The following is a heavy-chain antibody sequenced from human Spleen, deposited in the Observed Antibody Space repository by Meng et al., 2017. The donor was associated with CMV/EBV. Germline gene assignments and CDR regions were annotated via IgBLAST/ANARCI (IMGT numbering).Heavy chain of an antibody. V-gene: IGHV1-69*05. Sequence: SVKVSCKASGYTFTGYYIYWLRQAPGQGLEWMGGNIPVFDTPVYAQKFQGRVSMTTDESTSTAYMELSSLRSEDTAVYYCARETYSSSPDAFDIWGQGTMVTVSS. CDR3: ARETYSSSPDAFDI. J-gene: IGHJ3*02. CDR2: NIPVFDTP. CDR1: GYTFTGYY. D-gene: IGHD6-6*01.